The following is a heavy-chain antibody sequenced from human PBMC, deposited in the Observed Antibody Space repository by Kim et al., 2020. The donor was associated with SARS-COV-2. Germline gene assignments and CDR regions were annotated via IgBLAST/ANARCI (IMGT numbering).Heavy chain of an antibody. J-gene: IGHJ4*02. D-gene: IGHD2-21*01. Sequence: KSRVTMSVDTSKNQFSLKLSSVTAADTAVYYCAREDPKGYCGGDCYTFDYWGQGTLVTVSS. CDR3: AREDPKGYCGGDCYTFDY. V-gene: IGHV4-4*06.